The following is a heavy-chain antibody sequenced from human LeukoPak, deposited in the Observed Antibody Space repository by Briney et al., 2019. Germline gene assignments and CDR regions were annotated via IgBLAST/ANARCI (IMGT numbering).Heavy chain of an antibody. CDR2: IYYSGST. CDR3: ARITMVRGVTPYYYYGMDV. J-gene: IGHJ6*02. V-gene: IGHV4-59*08. Sequence: PSETLSLTCTVSGGSISSYYWSWIRQPPGKGLEWIGYIYYSGSTNYNPSLKSRVTISVDTSKNQFSLKLSSVTAADTAVYYCARITMVRGVTPYYYYGMDVWAKGPRSPSP. D-gene: IGHD3-10*01. CDR1: GGSISSYY.